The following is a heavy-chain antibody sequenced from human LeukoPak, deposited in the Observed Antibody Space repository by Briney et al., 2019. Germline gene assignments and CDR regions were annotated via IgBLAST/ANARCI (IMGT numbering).Heavy chain of an antibody. CDR2: IKGSGEAT. D-gene: IGHD3-3*01. CDR3: ARESFASETFDY. V-gene: IGHV3-23*01. J-gene: IGHJ4*02. Sequence: GGSLRLSCAASGFTFSSYIMTWVRQAPGKGLEWVSTIKGSGEATFYADSVKGRFTISRDNSKNTLYLQMNSLRAEDTAVYYCARESFASETFDYWGQGTLVTVSS. CDR1: GFTFSSYI.